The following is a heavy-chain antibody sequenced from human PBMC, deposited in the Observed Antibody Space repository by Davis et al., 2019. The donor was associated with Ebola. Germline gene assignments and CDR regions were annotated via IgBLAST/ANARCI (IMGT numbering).Heavy chain of an antibody. V-gene: IGHV4-4*02. D-gene: IGHD1-26*01. Sequence: PGGSLRLSCAVSGGSIASGNWWNWVRQPPGKGLEWIGEIIHTGSTDYNPSLKSRVTMSMDKSKNQFSLSLSSVTAADTALYYCARGRMWDMGYYYYMDVWGKGTMVTVSS. CDR1: GGSIASGNW. J-gene: IGHJ6*03. CDR3: ARGRMWDMGYYYYMDV. CDR2: IIHTGST.